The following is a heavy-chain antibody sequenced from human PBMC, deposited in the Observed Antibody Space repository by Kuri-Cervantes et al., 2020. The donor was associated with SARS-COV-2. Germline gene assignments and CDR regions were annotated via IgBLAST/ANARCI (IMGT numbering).Heavy chain of an antibody. D-gene: IGHD2-21*01. CDR3: AKDRVGVQDF. Sequence: LSLTCAASGFNFSRTDMHWVRQAPGKGLEWVAVISHDGKNKKCIASGKGRFTISRDNSQNTLYLHMKSPRSEDTAMYYCAKDRVGVQDFWGQGTLVTVSS. CDR2: ISHDGKNK. V-gene: IGHV3-30*18. J-gene: IGHJ4*02. CDR1: GFNFSRTD.